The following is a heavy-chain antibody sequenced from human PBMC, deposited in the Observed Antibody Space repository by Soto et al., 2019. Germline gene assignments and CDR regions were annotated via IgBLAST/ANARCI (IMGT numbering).Heavy chain of an antibody. Sequence: QVQLVQSGAEEKKPGASVKVSCKASGYTFTGYAMHWVRQAPGQRLEWMGWINAGNGNTKYSQKFQGRVTITRDTSASTAYTELSSLTSEATSVYYCARAVAVPADFDYWGQGTLVTVSP. V-gene: IGHV1-3*05. CDR2: INAGNGNT. CDR3: ARAVAVPADFDY. J-gene: IGHJ4*02. CDR1: GYTFTGYA. D-gene: IGHD6-19*01.